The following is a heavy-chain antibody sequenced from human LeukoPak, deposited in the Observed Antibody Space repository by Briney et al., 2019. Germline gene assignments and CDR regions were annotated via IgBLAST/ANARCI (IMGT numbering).Heavy chain of an antibody. CDR2: IYYSGST. D-gene: IGHD5-12*01. CDR3: ARGRGSGYDDRFYYYGMDV. Sequence: SETLSLTCTVSGGSISSGGYYWSWIRQHPGKGLEWIGYIYYSGSTYYNPSLKSRVTISVDTSKNQFSLKLGSVTAADTAVYYCARGRGSGYDDRFYYYGMDVWGQGTTVTVSS. V-gene: IGHV4-31*03. J-gene: IGHJ6*02. CDR1: GGSISSGGYY.